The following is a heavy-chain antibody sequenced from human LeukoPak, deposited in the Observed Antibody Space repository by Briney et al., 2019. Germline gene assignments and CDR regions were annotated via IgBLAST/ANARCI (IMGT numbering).Heavy chain of an antibody. J-gene: IGHJ4*02. V-gene: IGHV4-59*01. CDR1: GGSISSYY. CDR2: IYYSGST. Sequence: SETLSLTCTVSGGSISSYYWSWIRQPPGKGLEWIGYIYYSGSTNYNPSLESRVTISVDTSKNQFSLKLSSVTAADTAVYYCARDLDGYNFRFNYWGQGTLVTVSS. CDR3: ARDLDGYNFRFNY. D-gene: IGHD5-24*01.